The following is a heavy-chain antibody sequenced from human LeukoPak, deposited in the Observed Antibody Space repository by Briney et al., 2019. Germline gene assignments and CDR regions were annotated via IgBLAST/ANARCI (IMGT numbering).Heavy chain of an antibody. CDR3: ATVGGLDILTGYPRDY. CDR2: INPNSGGT. J-gene: IGHJ4*02. D-gene: IGHD3-9*01. Sequence: GASVKVSCKASGYTFTGYYMHWVRQAPGQGLEWMGWINPNSGGTIYAQKFQGRVTMTEDTSTGTAYMELSSLRSEDTAVYYCATVGGLDILTGYPRDYWGQGTLVTVSS. V-gene: IGHV1-2*02. CDR1: GYTFTGYY.